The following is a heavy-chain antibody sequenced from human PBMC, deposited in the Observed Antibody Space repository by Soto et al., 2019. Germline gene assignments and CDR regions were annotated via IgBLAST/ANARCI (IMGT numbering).Heavy chain of an antibody. CDR1: GFSFSSYA. CDR3: ARDRYLYSSAFDY. CDR2: MSFDGNGK. D-gene: IGHD3-9*01. V-gene: IGHV3-30-3*01. J-gene: IGHJ4*02. Sequence: QVQLVESGGGVVQPGRSLRLSCAASGFSFSSYAMHWVRQAPGKGLEWVAVMSFDGNGKHYADSVKGRFTISRDENENTLFLQMNSLRPEETAVYYCARDRYLYSSAFDYWGQGRLVYVSS.